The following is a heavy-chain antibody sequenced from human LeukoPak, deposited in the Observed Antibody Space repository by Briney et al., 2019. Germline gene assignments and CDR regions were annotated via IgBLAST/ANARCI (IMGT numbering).Heavy chain of an antibody. CDR2: SYYSGSS. CDR3: ARGGNRFDP. J-gene: IGHJ5*02. CDR1: GASISSYY. V-gene: IGHV4-59*01. Sequence: PSQTLSLTCTVSGASISSYYWSWIRQPPGKGLEWIGYSYYSGSSDYNPSLKSRVTISVDTSKNQFSLILSYVTAADTAVYYCARGGNRFDPWGQGTVVTVSS. D-gene: IGHD1-26*01.